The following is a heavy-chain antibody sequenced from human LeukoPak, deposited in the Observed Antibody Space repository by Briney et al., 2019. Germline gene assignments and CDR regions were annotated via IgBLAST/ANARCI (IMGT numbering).Heavy chain of an antibody. CDR1: GFTFSSYA. J-gene: IGHJ4*02. Sequence: AGGSLRLSCAASGFTFSSYAMHWVRQAPGKGLEWVAVISYDGSNKYYADSVKGRFTISRDNSKNTLYLQMNSLRAEDTAVYYCARDDKKFGITMIVVADTNGIDYWGQGTLVTVSS. D-gene: IGHD3-22*01. CDR3: ARDDKKFGITMIVVADTNGIDY. CDR2: ISYDGSNK. V-gene: IGHV3-30-3*01.